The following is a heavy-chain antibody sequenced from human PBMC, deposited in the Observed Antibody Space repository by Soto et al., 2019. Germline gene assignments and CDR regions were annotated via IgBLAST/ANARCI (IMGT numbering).Heavy chain of an antibody. V-gene: IGHV4-4*02. CDR3: AKDGASGSYPPYYYFGMDV. J-gene: IGHJ6*02. Sequence: PSETLSLTCAVSGVSISSGNWWTWVRQSPQRGLEYIGEIFHDGTANYYPSFERRVAISRDNSKNTLRLQMNSLRADDTAVYYCAKDGASGSYPPYYYFGMDVWGQGTTVTVSS. CDR1: GVSISSGNW. D-gene: IGHD1-26*01. CDR2: IFHDGTA.